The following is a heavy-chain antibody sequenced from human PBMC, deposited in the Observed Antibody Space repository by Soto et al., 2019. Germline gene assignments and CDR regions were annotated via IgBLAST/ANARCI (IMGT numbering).Heavy chain of an antibody. CDR1: GYTFTGYY. CDR2: INPNIGNT. CDR3: ARGEVDTAPFDT. Sequence: QVQLVQSGAEVKKPGASVKVSCKASGYTFTGYYMHWVRQAPGQGLEWMGWINPNIGNTKYVQKFQGRFIITSDTSIMTAYMELSRLTSDDTAVYYCARGEVDTAPFDTWCQGTLVTVSS. D-gene: IGHD5-18*01. J-gene: IGHJ5*02. V-gene: IGHV1-2*02.